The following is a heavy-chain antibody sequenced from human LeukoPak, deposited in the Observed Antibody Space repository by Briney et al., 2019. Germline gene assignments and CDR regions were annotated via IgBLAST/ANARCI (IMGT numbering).Heavy chain of an antibody. CDR3: TTGARSHGYLFDR. CDR1: GFTFSNAW. V-gene: IGHV3-15*01. CDR2: IKSKTDGGTT. Sequence: PGGSLRLSCAASGFTFSNAWMSWVRQAPGQGLEWVGRIKSKTDGGTTDYAAPVTGRFTISRDDSKNTLYVQMNGLRTEDTAVYYCTTGARSHGYLFDRWGQGTLVTVSS. J-gene: IGHJ4*02. D-gene: IGHD5-18*01.